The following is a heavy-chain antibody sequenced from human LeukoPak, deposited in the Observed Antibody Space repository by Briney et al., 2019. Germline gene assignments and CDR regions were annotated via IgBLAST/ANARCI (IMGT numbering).Heavy chain of an antibody. J-gene: IGHJ4*02. CDR3: ASPYDSSGYYYDY. CDR1: GGTFSSYA. CDR2: IIPIFGTA. Sequence: SVKVSCKASGGTFSSYAISWVRQAPGQGLEWMGGIIPIFGTANYAQKFQGRVTITADRSTSTAYMELSSLRSEDTAVYYCASPYDSSGYYYDYWGQGTLVTVSS. D-gene: IGHD3-22*01. V-gene: IGHV1-69*06.